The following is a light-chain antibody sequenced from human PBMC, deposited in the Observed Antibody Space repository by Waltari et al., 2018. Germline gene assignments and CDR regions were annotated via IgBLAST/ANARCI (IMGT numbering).Light chain of an antibody. CDR1: QSVLYSSNNKNY. V-gene: IGKV4-1*01. J-gene: IGKJ2*01. CDR2: WAS. Sequence: DIVMTQSPDSLAVSPGERATINCKSSQSVLYSSNNKNYLGWDQQKPGQPPKLLIYWASTRESGVPDRFSGSGSGTDFTLTISSLQAEDVAVYYCQQYYSTPLTFGQGTKLEIK. CDR3: QQYYSTPLT.